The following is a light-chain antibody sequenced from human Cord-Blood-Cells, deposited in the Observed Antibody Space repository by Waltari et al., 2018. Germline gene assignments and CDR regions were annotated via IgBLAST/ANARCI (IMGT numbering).Light chain of an antibody. CDR3: CSYAGIYTYV. J-gene: IGLJ1*01. Sequence: QSALTQPRSVSGSPGQSVTISCTGTSSDVGGYNYVSWYQQHPGKAPKLMIYDVSKRPSGVPDRFSGSKSGNTASLTISGLKAEEEADYYCCSYAGIYTYVFGTGTKVTVL. CDR1: SSDVGGYNY. CDR2: DVS. V-gene: IGLV2-11*01.